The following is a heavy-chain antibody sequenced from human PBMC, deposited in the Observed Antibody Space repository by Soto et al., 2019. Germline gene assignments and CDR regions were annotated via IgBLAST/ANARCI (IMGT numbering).Heavy chain of an antibody. CDR1: GGSISSGDYY. CDR2: IYYSVST. CDR3: DRGPVVAKGWFAP. V-gene: IGHV4-30-4*01. D-gene: IGHD2-15*01. Sequence: QVQLQESGPGLVKPSQTLSLTCTVSGGSISSGDYYWSWIRQPPGKGLEWIGYIYYSVSTYYNPSLKRRVTIAVDTNETQFSLKLSSMTAAHTAVYYCDRGPVVAKGWFAPWGQGTLVTVSS. J-gene: IGHJ5*02.